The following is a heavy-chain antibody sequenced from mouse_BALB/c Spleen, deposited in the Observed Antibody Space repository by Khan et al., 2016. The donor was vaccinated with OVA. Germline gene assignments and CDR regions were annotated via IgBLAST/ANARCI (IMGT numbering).Heavy chain of an antibody. J-gene: IGHJ4*01. CDR1: GYSITSDYA. CDR2: ISSTGST. Sequence: EVQLQESGPGLVKPSQSLSLTCTVTGYSITSDYAWNWIRQFPGNKLEWMGYISSTGSTSYNPSLKRRISITRAISKNQFFLQLKSVTTEDTATYYCARSLYYSYGYALDCWGRGTSVTVSS. CDR3: ARSLYYSYGYALDC. V-gene: IGHV3-2*02. D-gene: IGHD2-12*01.